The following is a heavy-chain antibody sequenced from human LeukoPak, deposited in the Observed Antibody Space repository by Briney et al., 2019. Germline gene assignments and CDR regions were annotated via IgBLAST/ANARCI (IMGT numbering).Heavy chain of an antibody. J-gene: IGHJ4*02. CDR1: GYTFTNYW. D-gene: IGHD6-19*01. V-gene: IGHV5-51*01. CDR2: IYPGDSDT. CDR3: ARPLWSSGFYFDY. Sequence: KLGESLKISCKGSGYTFTNYWIVWVRQMPGKGLEWMGIIYPGDSDTRYSPSFQGQVTISADKSISTAYLQWSSLKASDTAMYYCARPLWSSGFYFDYWGQGTLVTVSS.